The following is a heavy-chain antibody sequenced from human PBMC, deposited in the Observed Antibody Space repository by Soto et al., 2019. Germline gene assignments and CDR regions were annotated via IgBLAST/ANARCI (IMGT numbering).Heavy chain of an antibody. CDR3: ARRKYGSGSYFDY. J-gene: IGHJ4*02. Sequence: SETLSLTCPVSGGSISSSSYYWGWIRQPPGKGLEWIGSIYYSGSTYYNPSLKSRVTISVDTSKNQFSLKLSSVTAADTAVYYCARRKYGSGSYFDYWGQGTLVTVSS. D-gene: IGHD3-10*01. CDR2: IYYSGST. V-gene: IGHV4-39*01. CDR1: GGSISSSSYY.